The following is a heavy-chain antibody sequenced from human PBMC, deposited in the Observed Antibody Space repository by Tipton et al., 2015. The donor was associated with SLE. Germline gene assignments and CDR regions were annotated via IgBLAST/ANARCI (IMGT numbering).Heavy chain of an antibody. CDR1: GGSISSYY. CDR3: AREGGNSSGCLVY. V-gene: IGHV4-59*01. Sequence: TLSLTCTVSGGSISSYYWSWIRQPPGKGLEWIGYIYYSGSTNYNPSLKSRVTISVDTSKNQFSLKLSSVTAADTAVYYRAREGGNSSGCLVYWGQGTLVTVSS. J-gene: IGHJ4*02. D-gene: IGHD6-19*01. CDR2: IYYSGST.